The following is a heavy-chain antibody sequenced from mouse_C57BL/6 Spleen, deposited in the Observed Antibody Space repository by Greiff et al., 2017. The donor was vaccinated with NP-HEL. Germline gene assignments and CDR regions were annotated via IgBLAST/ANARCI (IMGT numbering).Heavy chain of an antibody. Sequence: QVQLQQSGPELVKPGASVKISCKASGYAFSSSWMNWVKQRPGKGLEWIGRIYPGDGDTNYNGKFKGKATLTADKSSSTAYMQLSSLTSEDSAVYFCAPYGNYGRDYAMDYWGQGTSVTVSS. CDR1: GYAFSSSW. CDR2: IYPGDGDT. D-gene: IGHD2-1*01. V-gene: IGHV1-82*01. J-gene: IGHJ4*01. CDR3: APYGNYGRDYAMDY.